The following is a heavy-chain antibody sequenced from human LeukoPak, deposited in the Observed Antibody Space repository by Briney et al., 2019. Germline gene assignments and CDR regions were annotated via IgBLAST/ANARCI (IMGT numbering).Heavy chain of an antibody. J-gene: IGHJ4*01. Sequence: PSETLSLTCSVSRGSISGTSYCWGWIRQPPGKGPEWIGSHYHTGRIYHNPSLNSRVTISVDTSKNQFSLKLSSVTDADTAVYYCARDGSDNWGLFDNWGPGTLVTVSS. CDR1: RGSISGTSYC. D-gene: IGHD1-1*01. CDR2: HYHTGRI. CDR3: ARDGSDNWGLFDN. V-gene: IGHV4-39*07.